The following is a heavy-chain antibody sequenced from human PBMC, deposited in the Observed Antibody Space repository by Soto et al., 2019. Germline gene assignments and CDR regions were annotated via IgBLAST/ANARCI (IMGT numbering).Heavy chain of an antibody. CDR1: GSTLTELS. Sequence: ASVKVSCKVSGSTLTELSMHWVRQAPGKGLEWMGGFDPEDGETIYAQKFQGRVTMTEDTSTDTAYMELSSLRSEDTAVYYCATGGRYCTNGVCYTFWGSWVWGQGTLVTVSS. CDR2: FDPEDGET. J-gene: IGHJ4*02. D-gene: IGHD2-8*01. CDR3: ATGGRYCTNGVCYTFWGSWV. V-gene: IGHV1-24*01.